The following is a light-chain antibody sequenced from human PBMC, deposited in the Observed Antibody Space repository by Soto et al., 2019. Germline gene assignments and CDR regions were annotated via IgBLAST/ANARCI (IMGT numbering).Light chain of an antibody. J-gene: IGKJ3*01. CDR2: AAS. CDR3: QQLNTYPLT. CDR1: QGISGY. Sequence: IQLTQSPSSLSASVGDRVTITCRASQGISGYLAWYQQEPGKAPKLLISAASTLQSGVPSRFSGSGSGTDFTLTINSLQPEDFATYYCQQLNTYPLTFGPGTKVDIK. V-gene: IGKV1-9*01.